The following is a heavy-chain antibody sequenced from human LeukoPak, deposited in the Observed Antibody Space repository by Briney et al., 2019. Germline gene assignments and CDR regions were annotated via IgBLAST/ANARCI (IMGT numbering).Heavy chain of an antibody. D-gene: IGHD3-22*01. CDR3: ARGTSGYYFLFRF. V-gene: IGHV1-8*01. CDR2: MNPNSGNT. CDR1: GYTFTSYD. J-gene: IGHJ4*02. Sequence: GASVKVSCKASGYTFTSYDINWVRQATGQGFDWMGWMNPNSGNTGYAQKFQGRVTMTRNTSISTAYMELSSLRSEDTAVYYCARGTSGYYFLFRFWGQGTLVTVSS.